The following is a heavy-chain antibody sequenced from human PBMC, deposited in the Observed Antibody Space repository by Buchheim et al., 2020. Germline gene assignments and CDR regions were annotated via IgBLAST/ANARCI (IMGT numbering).Heavy chain of an antibody. CDR3: ARFRGYYYDSSGYPMRYYFDY. CDR1: GGSISSGDYY. Sequence: QVQLQESGPGLVKPSQTLSLTCTVSGGSISSGDYYWSWIRQPPGKGLEWIGYIYYSGSTYYNPSLKSRVTISVDTSKNQFSLKLSSVTAADTAVYYCARFRGYYYDSSGYPMRYYFDYWGQGTL. J-gene: IGHJ4*02. V-gene: IGHV4-30-4*01. CDR2: IYYSGST. D-gene: IGHD3-22*01.